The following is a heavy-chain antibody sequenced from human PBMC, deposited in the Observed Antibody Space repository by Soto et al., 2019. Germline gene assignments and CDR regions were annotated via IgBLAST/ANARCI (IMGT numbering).Heavy chain of an antibody. V-gene: IGHV4-59*02. CDR3: ARGPGASGTYHYYFAY. CDR2: IYNTGST. Sequence: XGTLSLACTVSGDSVSTYWLSWIRQPPGKGLEWIAYIYNTGSTNYNPSLKSRVTISLDASKNQFSLKLSSVTAADTAVYYCARGPGASGTYHYYFAYWGPGTLVTVSX. CDR1: GDSVSTYW. D-gene: IGHD3-10*01. J-gene: IGHJ4*02.